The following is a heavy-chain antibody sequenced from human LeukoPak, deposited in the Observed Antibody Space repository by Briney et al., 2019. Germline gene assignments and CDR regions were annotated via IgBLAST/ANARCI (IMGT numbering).Heavy chain of an antibody. CDR1: GYTFTSYG. CDR2: SSAYNGNT. V-gene: IGHV1-18*01. J-gene: IGHJ4*02. Sequence: ASVKVSCKASGYTFTSYGISGVRLAPGQGLEWMGWSSAYNGNTNYAQKLQGRVTMTTDTSTTTAYMELRSLRSDDTAVYYCARAPPYNILTGYRLFDYWGQGTLVTVSS. CDR3: ARAPPYNILTGYRLFDY. D-gene: IGHD3-9*01.